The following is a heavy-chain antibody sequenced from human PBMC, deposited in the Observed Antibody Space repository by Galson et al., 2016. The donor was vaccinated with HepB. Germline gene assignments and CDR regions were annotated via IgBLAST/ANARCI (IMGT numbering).Heavy chain of an antibody. V-gene: IGHV3-48*04. CDR3: VREGLSRNWGDWYFDL. CDR1: GFTFSSYS. Sequence: SLRLSCAASGFTFSSYSMNWVRQAPGKGLEWVSYISSSSSTIYYADSVKGRFTISRDNAKNSLYLQMNSLTVGDTAVYYCVREGLSRNWGDWYFDLWGRGTLVTVSS. D-gene: IGHD7-27*01. J-gene: IGHJ2*01. CDR2: ISSSSSTI.